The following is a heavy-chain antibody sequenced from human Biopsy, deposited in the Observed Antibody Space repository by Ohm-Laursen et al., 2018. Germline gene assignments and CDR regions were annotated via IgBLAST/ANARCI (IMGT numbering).Heavy chain of an antibody. CDR1: GAALSGYS. V-gene: IGHV3-21*06. Sequence: GSLRLSCAASGAALSGYSMTWVRQAPGKGLEWVSSITGGSNYINYADSVKGRLTISRKNAKNSLYLQLDSLRVEDTAVYYCAAERLPSGIGGPWLDPWGQGTLVIVSS. CDR3: AAERLPSGIGGPWLDP. J-gene: IGHJ5*02. CDR2: ITGGSNYI. D-gene: IGHD3-16*01.